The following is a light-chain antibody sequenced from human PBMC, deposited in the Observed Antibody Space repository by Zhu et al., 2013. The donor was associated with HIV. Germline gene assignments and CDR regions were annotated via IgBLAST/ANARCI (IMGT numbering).Light chain of an antibody. J-gene: IGLJ1*01. CDR3: SSYTSSPYV. Sequence: QSVLTQPPSVSATPGQRVIISCSGGASNVGTNTVNWYQQLPGTAPKLLIYSNDLRPPGVPQRFSASKSGTSASLAIAGLQSGDEADYYCSSYTSSPYVFGTGTKVTVL. CDR2: SND. CDR1: ASNVGTNT. V-gene: IGLV1-44*01.